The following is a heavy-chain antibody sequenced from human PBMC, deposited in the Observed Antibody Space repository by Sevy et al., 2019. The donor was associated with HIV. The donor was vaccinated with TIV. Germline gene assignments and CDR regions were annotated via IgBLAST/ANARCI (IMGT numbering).Heavy chain of an antibody. J-gene: IGHJ4*02. V-gene: IGHV3-23*01. CDR3: AKDHRGRAIVVVPAAMFY. Sequence: GGSLRLSCAASGFTFSSYAMSWVRQAPGKWLEWVSAISGSGGSTYYADSVKGRFTISRDNSKNTLYLQMNSLRAEDTAVYYCAKDHRGRAIVVVPAAMFYWGQGTLVTVSS. D-gene: IGHD2-2*01. CDR1: GFTFSSYA. CDR2: ISGSGGST.